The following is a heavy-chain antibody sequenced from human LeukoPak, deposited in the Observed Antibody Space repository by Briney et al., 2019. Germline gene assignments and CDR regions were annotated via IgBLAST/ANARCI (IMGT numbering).Heavy chain of an antibody. CDR2: INPNSGGT. D-gene: IGHD3-10*01. V-gene: IGHV1-2*02. CDR3: ARGRLSGEAFDY. Sequence: ASVNVSFKASGYTFTGYYIHWVRQAPGQGLEWMGWINPNSGGTNYAQKFQGRVTMTRDTSTSTAYMEMTRLRSDDTAVYYCARGRLSGEAFDYWGQGTLVTVSS. J-gene: IGHJ4*02. CDR1: GYTFTGYY.